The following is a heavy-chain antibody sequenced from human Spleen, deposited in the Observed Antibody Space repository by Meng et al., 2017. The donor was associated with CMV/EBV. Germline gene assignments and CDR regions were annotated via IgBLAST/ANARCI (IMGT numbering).Heavy chain of an antibody. CDR2: ISWNGGST. D-gene: IGHD6-19*01. J-gene: IGHJ6*02. CDR3: ARAVAAPRSYYYYYGMDV. Sequence: ETLSLTCAASGFTFDDYGMNWVRQAPGKGLEWVSGISWNGGSTGYADSVKDRFTISRDNAKNSLYLQMNSLRVEDTALYYCARAVAAPRSYYYYYGMDVWGQGTTVTVSS. V-gene: IGHV3-20*04. CDR1: GFTFDDYG.